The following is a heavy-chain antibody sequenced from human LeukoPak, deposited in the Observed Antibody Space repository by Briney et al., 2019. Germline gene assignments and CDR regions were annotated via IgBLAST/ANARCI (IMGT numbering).Heavy chain of an antibody. V-gene: IGHV3-20*04. J-gene: IGHJ4*02. CDR1: GFTFDDYG. Sequence: GGSLRLSCAASGFTFDDYGMSWVRQAPGKGREGVSGINWNGGSTGYADSVKGRFTIYRDNAKNSLCLQMNSLRAEDTALYYCARDLYSLSYYDFWSGLDYWGQGTLVTVSS. D-gene: IGHD3-3*01. CDR2: INWNGGST. CDR3: ARDLYSLSYYDFWSGLDY.